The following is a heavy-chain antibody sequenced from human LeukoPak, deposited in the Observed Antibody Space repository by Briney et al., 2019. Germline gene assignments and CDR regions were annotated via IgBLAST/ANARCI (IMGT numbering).Heavy chain of an antibody. CDR1: GFTFSSYA. V-gene: IGHV3-23*01. CDR3: ARRRDTYYYGSGSYYPIYYFGY. CDR2: ISGSGDST. Sequence: GGSLRLSCAASGFTFSSYAMSWVRQAPGKGLEWVSAISGSGDSTYYADSVKGRFTISRDNSKNTLYLQMNSLRAEDTAVYYCARRRDTYYYGSGSYYPIYYFGYWGQGTLVTVSS. D-gene: IGHD3-10*01. J-gene: IGHJ4*02.